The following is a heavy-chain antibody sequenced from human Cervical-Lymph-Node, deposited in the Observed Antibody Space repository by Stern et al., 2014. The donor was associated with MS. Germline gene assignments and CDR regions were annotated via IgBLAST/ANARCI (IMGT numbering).Heavy chain of an antibody. Sequence: DQLVESGGGVVQPGRSLRLSCAASGFTFSTYAMHWVRQSPGKGLEWVAVISNDGSNEYYVDSVNGRFTISRDNSQNTLYLEVNSLRAEDTAMYYCARDGGAGWYDYWGQGTLVTVSS. J-gene: IGHJ4*02. V-gene: IGHV3-30*04. CDR3: ARDGGAGWYDY. CDR2: ISNDGSNE. CDR1: GFTFSTYA. D-gene: IGHD6-19*01.